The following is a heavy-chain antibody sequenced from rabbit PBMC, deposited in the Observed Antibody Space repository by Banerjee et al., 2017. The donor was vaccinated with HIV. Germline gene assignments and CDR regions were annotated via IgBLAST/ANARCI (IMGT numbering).Heavy chain of an antibody. D-gene: IGHD4-1*01. V-gene: IGHV1S45*01. Sequence: QEQLVESGGGLVQPEGSLTLTCKASGFTLSSSYYMCWVRQAPGKGLEWIGCIDTGDGNTYYASWAKGRFPISKTSSTTVDLKMTSLTAADTATYFCARNHYSGGIDLWGQGTLVTVS. J-gene: IGHJ4*01. CDR1: GFTLSSSYY. CDR3: ARNHYSGGIDL. CDR2: IDTGDGNT.